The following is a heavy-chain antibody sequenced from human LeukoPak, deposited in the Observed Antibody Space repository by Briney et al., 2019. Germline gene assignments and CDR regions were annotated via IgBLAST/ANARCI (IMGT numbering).Heavy chain of an antibody. CDR3: ARLNDYVWGSYRFPRGLWFDP. CDR2: INHSGST. J-gene: IGHJ5*02. CDR1: GGSFSGYY. Sequence: SETLSLTCAVYGGSFSGYYWSWIRQPPGKGLEWIGEINHSGSTNYNPSLKSRVTISVDTSKNQFSLKLSSVTAADTAVYYCARLNDYVWGSYRFPRGLWFDPWGQGTLVTVSS. D-gene: IGHD3-16*02. V-gene: IGHV4-34*01.